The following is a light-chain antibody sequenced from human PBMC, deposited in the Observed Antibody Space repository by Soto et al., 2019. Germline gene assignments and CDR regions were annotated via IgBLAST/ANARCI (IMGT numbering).Light chain of an antibody. J-gene: IGLJ3*02. Sequence: QSVLTQAASVSGSPGQSITISCTGTSSDIGSYNLVSWYQQHPGKAPKVMIYEVNKRPSGVSNRFSGSRSGNTASLTISGLQPEDEADYFCCSYAGGSTWVFGGGTKLTVL. V-gene: IGLV2-23*02. CDR2: EVN. CDR3: CSYAGGSTWV. CDR1: SSDIGSYNL.